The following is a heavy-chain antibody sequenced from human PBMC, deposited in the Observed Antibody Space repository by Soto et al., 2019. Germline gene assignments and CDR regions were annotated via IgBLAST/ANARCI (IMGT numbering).Heavy chain of an antibody. CDR2: INHSGST. CDR3: ARGRTLVHYCYGLAV. J-gene: IGHJ6*02. Sequence: PSETLSLTCAVYGGSFSGYYWSWIRQPPGKGLEWIGEINHSGSTNYNPSLKSRVTISVDTSKNQFSLKLSSVTAADTAVYYCARGRTLVHYCYGLAVWGQGTTVTVSS. V-gene: IGHV4-34*01. D-gene: IGHD2-2*01. CDR1: GGSFSGYY.